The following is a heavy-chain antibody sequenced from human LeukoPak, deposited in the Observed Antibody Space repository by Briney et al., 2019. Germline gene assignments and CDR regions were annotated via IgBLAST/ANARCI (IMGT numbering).Heavy chain of an antibody. CDR3: ARHSSYFDY. V-gene: IGHV3-48*03. CDR1: GFTFDTYE. D-gene: IGHD3-22*01. J-gene: IGHJ4*02. Sequence: GGSLRLSCAASGFTFDTYEMNWVRQAPGKGLEWISYITANGGTMSCADSVKGRFTISRDNAKNSLYLQMNSLRAEDTAVYYCARHSSYFDYWGQGTLVTVSS. CDR2: ITANGGTM.